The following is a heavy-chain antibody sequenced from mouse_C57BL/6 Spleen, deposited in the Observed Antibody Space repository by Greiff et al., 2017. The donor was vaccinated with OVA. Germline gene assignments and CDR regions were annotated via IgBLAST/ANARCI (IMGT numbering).Heavy chain of an antibody. D-gene: IGHD1-3*01. CDR1: GFNIKDDY. Sequence: VQLQQSGAELVRPGASVKLSCTASGFNIKDDYMHWVKQRTEPGLEWIGWIDPGSGDPEYDSKFKGKATITADTSSNTAYLQLSSLTSEDTAVYYCTRSGYWGQGTTLTVSS. V-gene: IGHV14-4*01. CDR2: IDPGSGDP. CDR3: TRSGY. J-gene: IGHJ2*01.